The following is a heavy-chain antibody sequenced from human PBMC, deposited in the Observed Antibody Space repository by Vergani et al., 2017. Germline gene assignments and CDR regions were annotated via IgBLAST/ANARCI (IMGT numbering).Heavy chain of an antibody. CDR3: ASSIAAAGTYYGMDV. CDR1: GYSFTSYW. D-gene: IGHD6-13*01. Sequence: EVQLVQSGAEVKTPGESLKISCKGSGYSFTSYWIGWVRQMPGKGLEWMGIIYPGDSDTRYSPSFQGQVTISADKSISTAYLQWSSLKASDTAMYYCASSIAAAGTYYGMDVWGQGTTVTVSS. CDR2: IYPGDSDT. V-gene: IGHV5-51*03. J-gene: IGHJ6*02.